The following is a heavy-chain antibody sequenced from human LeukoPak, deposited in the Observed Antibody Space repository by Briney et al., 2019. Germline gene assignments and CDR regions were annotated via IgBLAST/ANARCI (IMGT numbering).Heavy chain of an antibody. J-gene: IGHJ3*02. Sequence: GGSLRLSCAASGFTFSSYWMSWVRQAPGKGLEWVANIKQDGSEKYYVDSVKGRFTISRDNAKNSLYLQMNSPRAEDTAVYYCARDYICGSFDIWGQGTMVTVSS. D-gene: IGHD1-26*01. CDR2: IKQDGSEK. CDR1: GFTFSSYW. CDR3: ARDYICGSFDI. V-gene: IGHV3-7*01.